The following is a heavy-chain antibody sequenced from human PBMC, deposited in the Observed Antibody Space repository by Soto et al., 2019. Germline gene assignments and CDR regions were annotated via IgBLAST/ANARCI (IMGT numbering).Heavy chain of an antibody. D-gene: IGHD1-26*01. CDR3: ARGRVSGSYYGSFDY. CDR1: GGSISSGGYY. J-gene: IGHJ4*02. V-gene: IGHV4-31*03. CDR2: IYYSGST. Sequence: PSETLSLTCTVSGGSISSGGYYWNWIRQHPGKGLEWIGYIYYSGSTYYNPSLKSRVTISVDTSKNQFSLKLSSVTAADTAVYYCARGRVSGSYYGSFDYWGQGTLVTVSS.